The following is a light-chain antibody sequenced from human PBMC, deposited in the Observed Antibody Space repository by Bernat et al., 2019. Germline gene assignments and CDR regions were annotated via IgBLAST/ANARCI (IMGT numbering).Light chain of an antibody. Sequence: DIQMTQSPSSLSASVEDRVTFTCRASQNINNYLNWYQQKPGKAPKLLIYLAPNLQSGVPSRFSGSGSGTDFTLTISSLQPEDFATYFCQQSFRTPYTFGQGTKLDIE. CDR1: QNINNY. V-gene: IGKV1-39*01. CDR2: LAP. J-gene: IGKJ2*01. CDR3: QQSFRTPYT.